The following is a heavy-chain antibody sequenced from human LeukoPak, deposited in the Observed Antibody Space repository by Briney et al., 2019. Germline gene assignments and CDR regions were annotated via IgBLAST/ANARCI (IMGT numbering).Heavy chain of an antibody. CDR1: GFTFSSYA. CDR3: ANGEDYDILTLPDY. Sequence: GGSLRLSCAASGFTFSSYAMSWVRQAPGKGLEWVSAISGSGGSTYYADSVKGRFTISRDNSKNTLYLQMNSLRAEDTAVYYCANGEDYDILTLPDYWGQGTLVTVSS. J-gene: IGHJ4*02. CDR2: ISGSGGST. D-gene: IGHD3-9*01. V-gene: IGHV3-23*01.